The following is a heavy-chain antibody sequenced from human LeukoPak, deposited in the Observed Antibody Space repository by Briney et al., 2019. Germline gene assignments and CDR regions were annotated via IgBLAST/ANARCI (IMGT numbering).Heavy chain of an antibody. V-gene: IGHV1-8*01. CDR1: GYTFTSYD. J-gene: IGHJ4*02. CDR3: ARLGSSGWSVRGDY. Sequence: ASVKVSCKASGYTFTSYDINWVRQATGQGLEWMGWMNPNSGNTGYAQKFQGRVTMTRNTSISTAYMELSSLRSEDTAVYYCARLGSSGWSVRGDYWGQGTLVTVSS. CDR2: MNPNSGNT. D-gene: IGHD6-19*01.